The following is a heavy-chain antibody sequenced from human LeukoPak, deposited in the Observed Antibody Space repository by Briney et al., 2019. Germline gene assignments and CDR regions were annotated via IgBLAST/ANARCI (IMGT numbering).Heavy chain of an antibody. Sequence: SETLSLTCTVSGGSISSYYWSWIRQPPGKGLEWIGYIYYGGSTNYNPSLKSRVTISVDTSKNQFSLKLSSVTAADTAVYYCARDASYCSSTSCYSDYYYYYGMDVWGQGTTVTVSS. J-gene: IGHJ6*02. D-gene: IGHD2-2*01. CDR2: IYYGGST. V-gene: IGHV4-59*01. CDR3: ARDASYCSSTSCYSDYYYYYGMDV. CDR1: GGSISSYY.